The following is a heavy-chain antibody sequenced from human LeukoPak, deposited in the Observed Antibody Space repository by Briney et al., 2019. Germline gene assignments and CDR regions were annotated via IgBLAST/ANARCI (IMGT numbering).Heavy chain of an antibody. CDR3: ARRSSTRSPFQH. J-gene: IGHJ1*01. CDR1: GGSISSYY. Sequence: SETLSLTCTVSGGSISSYYWSWIRQPPGKGLEWIGYIFYSGNSNYNPSLKSRVTISVDTSKNQFSLKLSSVTAADTAVYYCARRSSTRSPFQHWGQGTLVTVSS. V-gene: IGHV4-59*08. CDR2: IFYSGNS. D-gene: IGHD3-10*01.